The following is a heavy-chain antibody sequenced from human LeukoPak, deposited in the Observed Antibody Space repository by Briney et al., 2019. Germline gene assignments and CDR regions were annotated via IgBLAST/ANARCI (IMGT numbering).Heavy chain of an antibody. J-gene: IGHJ4*02. CDR2: INPSGGST. V-gene: IGHV1-46*01. CDR3: ARGVHNYGNFDF. CDR1: GYTFSDYY. Sequence: ASVKVSCKTSGYTFSDYYLHWVRQAPGQGLEWMGWINPSGGSTNYAQKFQGRVTMTRDTSTSTVYMELRSLRSEDTAVYSCARGVHNYGNFDFWGQGTLVTVSS. D-gene: IGHD5-18*01.